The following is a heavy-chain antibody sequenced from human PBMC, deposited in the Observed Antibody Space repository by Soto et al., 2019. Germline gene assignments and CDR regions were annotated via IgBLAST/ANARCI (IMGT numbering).Heavy chain of an antibody. D-gene: IGHD3-22*01. J-gene: IGHJ1*01. CDR2: IYPGDSDT. Sequence: GESLKISCKGSGYSFTSYWIGWVRQMPGKGLEWMGIIYPGDSDTRYSPSFQGQVTISADKSISTAYLQWSSLKASDTAMYYCARSYYYDSSGSGPEFFQLWGQGTLVTVSS. CDR1: GYSFTSYW. V-gene: IGHV5-51*01. CDR3: ARSYYYDSSGSGPEFFQL.